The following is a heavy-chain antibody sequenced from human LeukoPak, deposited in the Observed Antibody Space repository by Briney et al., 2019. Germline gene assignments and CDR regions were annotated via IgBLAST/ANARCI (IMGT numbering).Heavy chain of an antibody. CDR3: ARSSGRYHELDY. Sequence: ASVKVSCKASGYTFTSYDINWVRQATGQGLEWMGWMNPNSGNTGYAQKFQGRVTMTRNTSISTAYMELSSLRSEDTAVYYCARSSGRYHELDYWGQGTLVTVSS. CDR2: MNPNSGNT. D-gene: IGHD3-22*01. J-gene: IGHJ4*02. CDR1: GYTFTSYD. V-gene: IGHV1-8*01.